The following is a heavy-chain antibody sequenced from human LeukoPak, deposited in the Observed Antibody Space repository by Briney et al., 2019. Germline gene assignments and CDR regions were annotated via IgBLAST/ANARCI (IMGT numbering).Heavy chain of an antibody. J-gene: IGHJ3*02. CDR1: GGSISSYY. CDR2: IYYSGST. V-gene: IGHV4-59*01. CDR3: ARDAGSRDAFDI. Sequence: KSSETLSLTCTVSGGSISSYYWSWIRQPPGKGLEWIGYIYYSGSTNYNPSLKSRVTISVDTSKNQFSLKLSSVTAADTAVYYCARDAGSRDAFDIWGQGTMVTVSS. D-gene: IGHD1-26*01.